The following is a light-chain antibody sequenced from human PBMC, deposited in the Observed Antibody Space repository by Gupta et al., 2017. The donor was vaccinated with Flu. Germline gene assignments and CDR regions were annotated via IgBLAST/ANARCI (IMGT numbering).Light chain of an antibody. Sequence: DIQLTQSPSFLSASVGDRVAITCRASQGVSSYLAWYQQKPGKAPKLLIFAADALQSGVPSRFRGSGSGTEFTLTISSLQPEDFATYFCQQHVSHRLTFGGGTTVEI. CDR3: QQHVSHRLT. J-gene: IGKJ4*01. CDR1: QGVSSY. CDR2: AAD. V-gene: IGKV1-9*01.